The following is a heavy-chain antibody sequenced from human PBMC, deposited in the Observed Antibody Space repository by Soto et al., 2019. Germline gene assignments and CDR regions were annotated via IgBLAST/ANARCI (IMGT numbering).Heavy chain of an antibody. CDR1: GDSSNSGDYY. CDR2: IYYSGVT. Sequence: QVQLQESGPGLVKPSQTLSLTCTISGDSSNSGDYYWSWIRQPPGKGLEWIGYIYYSGVTYYSPSLKSRLTIPSDTSTTQFSLKLASVTAAHTALYYCTRQEAEFVSGRYYFDYWSQGTLVIVSS. J-gene: IGHJ4*02. D-gene: IGHD3-9*01. V-gene: IGHV4-30-4*08. CDR3: TRQEAEFVSGRYYFDY.